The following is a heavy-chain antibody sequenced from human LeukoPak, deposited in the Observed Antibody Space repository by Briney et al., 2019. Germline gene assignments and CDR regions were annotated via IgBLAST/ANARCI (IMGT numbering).Heavy chain of an antibody. Sequence: GASLRLSWAASGFTFSSYAMSWVRQAPGKGLEWVSGISGSGGSTYYADSVKGRFTISRDNSKKTLYLQMNSLRAEDTAVYYCAKERYGDYDNWFDPWGQGTLVTVSS. D-gene: IGHD4-17*01. CDR1: GFTFSSYA. CDR3: AKERYGDYDNWFDP. V-gene: IGHV3-23*01. CDR2: ISGSGGST. J-gene: IGHJ5*02.